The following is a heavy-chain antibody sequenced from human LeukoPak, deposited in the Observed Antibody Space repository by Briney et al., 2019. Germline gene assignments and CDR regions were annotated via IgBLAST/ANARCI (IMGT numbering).Heavy chain of an antibody. CDR2: ISHDGINT. V-gene: IGHV3-30*18. Sequence: GGSLSLSCAASGFTFSNYAMHWVRQDSGRGLDWLAVISHDGINTYYADSVKGRFTISRDNSKNTLYLQVNSLRVEDTAVYYCVKDQREAYRSGWSRDFDYWGQGTLVTVSS. D-gene: IGHD6-19*01. J-gene: IGHJ4*02. CDR3: VKDQREAYRSGWSRDFDY. CDR1: GFTFSNYA.